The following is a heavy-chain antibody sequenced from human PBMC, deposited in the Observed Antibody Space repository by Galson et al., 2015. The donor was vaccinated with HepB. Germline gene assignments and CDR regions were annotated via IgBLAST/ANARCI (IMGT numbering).Heavy chain of an antibody. CDR3: ARDAPIGYCSGGSCSVFDY. V-gene: IGHV1-69*13. D-gene: IGHD2-15*01. CDR2: IIPIFGIA. CDR1: GDTFSSYA. J-gene: IGHJ4*02. Sequence: SVKVSCKASGDTFSSYAISWVRQAPGQGLEWMGGIIPIFGIANYAQKFQGRVTITADESTSTAYMELSSLRSEDTAVYYCARDAPIGYCSGGSCSVFDYWGQGTLVTVSS.